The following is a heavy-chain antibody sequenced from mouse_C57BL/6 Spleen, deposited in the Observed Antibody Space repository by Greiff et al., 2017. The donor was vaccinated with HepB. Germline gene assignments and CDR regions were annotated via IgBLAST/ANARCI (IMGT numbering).Heavy chain of an antibody. D-gene: IGHD2-1*01. J-gene: IGHJ3*01. CDR1: GYTFTEYT. V-gene: IGHV1-62-2*01. CDR2: FYPGSGSI. CDR3: ARHAGGDIYYGNFWFAY. Sequence: QVQLKESGAELVKPGASVKLSCKASGYTFTEYTIHWVKQRSGQGLEWIGWFYPGSGSIKYNEKFKDKATLTADKSSSTVYMELSRLTSEDSAVYFCARHAGGDIYYGNFWFAYWGQGTLVTVSA.